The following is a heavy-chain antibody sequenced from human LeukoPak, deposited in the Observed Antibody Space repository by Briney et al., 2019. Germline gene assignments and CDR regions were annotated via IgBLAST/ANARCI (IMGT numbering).Heavy chain of an antibody. CDR2: IIPIFGTA. Sequence: SVKVSCKASGGTFSSYAISWMRQAPGQGLEWMGGIIPIFGTANYAQKFQGRVTITADKSTSTAYMELSSLRSEDTAVYCCARDPLPGIAAADFDYWGQGTLVTVSS. D-gene: IGHD6-13*01. CDR1: GGTFSSYA. V-gene: IGHV1-69*06. J-gene: IGHJ4*02. CDR3: ARDPLPGIAAADFDY.